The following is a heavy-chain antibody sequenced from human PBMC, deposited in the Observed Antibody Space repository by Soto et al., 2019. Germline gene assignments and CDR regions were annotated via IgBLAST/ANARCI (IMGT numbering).Heavy chain of an antibody. CDR2: IIPIFGTA. CDR1: GGTFSSYA. Sequence: ASVKVSCKASGGTFSSYAISWVRQAPGQGLEWMGGIIPIFGTANYAQKFQGRVTITADEFTSTAYMELSSLRSEDTAVYYCARRPGYDSSGYYANWFDPWGQGTLVTVSS. CDR3: ARRPGYDSSGYYANWFDP. D-gene: IGHD3-22*01. J-gene: IGHJ5*02. V-gene: IGHV1-69*01.